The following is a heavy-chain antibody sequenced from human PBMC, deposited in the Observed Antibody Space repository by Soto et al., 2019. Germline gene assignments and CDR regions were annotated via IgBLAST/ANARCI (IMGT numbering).Heavy chain of an antibody. J-gene: IGHJ6*03. V-gene: IGHV1-8*01. CDR2: MNPNSGNT. CDR3: ALRIAAPGAYYYYKDV. D-gene: IGHD6-6*01. Sequence: QVQLVQSGAEVKKPGASVKVSCKASGYTFTSYDINWVRQATGQGLEWMGWMNPNSGNTGYAQKFQGRVTMTRNTSISTAYMELSSLRSEDTAVYYCALRIAAPGAYYYYKDVWGKGTTVTVSS. CDR1: GYTFTSYD.